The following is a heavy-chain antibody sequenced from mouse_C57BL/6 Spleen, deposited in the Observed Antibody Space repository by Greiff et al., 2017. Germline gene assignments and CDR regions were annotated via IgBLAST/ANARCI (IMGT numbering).Heavy chain of an antibody. CDR1: GFTFSDYG. Sequence: EVHLVESGGGLVKPGGSLKLSCAASGFTFSDYGMHWVRQAPEKGLEWVAYISSGSSTIYYADTVKGRFTISRDNAKNTLFLQMTSLRSEDTAMXYCARMGLRYYAMDYWGQGTSVTVSS. J-gene: IGHJ4*01. V-gene: IGHV5-17*01. CDR3: ARMGLRYYAMDY. D-gene: IGHD1-1*01. CDR2: ISSGSSTI.